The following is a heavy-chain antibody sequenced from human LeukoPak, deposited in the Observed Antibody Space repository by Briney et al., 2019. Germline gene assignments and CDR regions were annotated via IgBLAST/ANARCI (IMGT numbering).Heavy chain of an antibody. CDR2: IIPILGIA. CDR1: GGTFSSYA. J-gene: IGHJ4*02. V-gene: IGHV1-69*04. Sequence: SVKVFCKASGGTFSSYAISRLGQATGQWLEWMGRIIPILGIANYAQKFQGRVTITADKSTSTAYMELSSLRSEDTAVYYCARERDGYEHNFDYWGQGTLVTVSS. D-gene: IGHD5-24*01. CDR3: ARERDGYEHNFDY.